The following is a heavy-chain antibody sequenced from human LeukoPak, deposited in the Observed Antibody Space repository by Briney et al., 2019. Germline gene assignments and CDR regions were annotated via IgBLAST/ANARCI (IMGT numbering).Heavy chain of an antibody. D-gene: IGHD4-17*01. CDR2: ISSSGSTI. CDR3: ARDLLKWGDYGGYFDF. J-gene: IGHJ4*02. Sequence: PGGSLRLSCAASGFTFSSYEMNWVRQAPGRGLEWVSYISSSGSTIYYADSVKGRFTISRDNAKNSLYLQMNSLRAEDTAVYYCARDLLKWGDYGGYFDFWGQGTLVTVSS. V-gene: IGHV3-48*03. CDR1: GFTFSSYE.